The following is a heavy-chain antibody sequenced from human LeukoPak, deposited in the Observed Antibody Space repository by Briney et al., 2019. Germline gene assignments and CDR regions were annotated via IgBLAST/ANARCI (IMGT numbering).Heavy chain of an antibody. Sequence: SETLSLTCAVSGGSISSSNWWSWVRQPPGKGLEWIGEIYHSGSTDYNPSLKSRVTISVDKSKNQFSLKLSSVTAADTAVYYCASYQDYGDYYYYGMDVWGQGTTVTVSS. CDR2: IYHSGST. J-gene: IGHJ6*02. CDR1: GGSISSSNW. D-gene: IGHD4-17*01. CDR3: ASYQDYGDYYYYGMDV. V-gene: IGHV4-4*02.